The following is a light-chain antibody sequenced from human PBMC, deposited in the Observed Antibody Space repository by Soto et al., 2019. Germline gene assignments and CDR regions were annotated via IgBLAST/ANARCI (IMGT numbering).Light chain of an antibody. J-gene: IGKJ5*01. Sequence: DLQMTQSPSTLSASVGDRVTITCRASQSISSLLGWYQQKPGRAPTLLIYKASTLESGVQSRFSGSGSGTEFTLTINSLQPDEFANYYCQQYNYYPLTFGQGTRLEIK. V-gene: IGKV1-5*03. CDR3: QQYNYYPLT. CDR2: KAS. CDR1: QSISSL.